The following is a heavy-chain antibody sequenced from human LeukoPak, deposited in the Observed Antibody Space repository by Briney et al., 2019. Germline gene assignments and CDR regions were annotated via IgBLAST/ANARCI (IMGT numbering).Heavy chain of an antibody. CDR2: IWYDGSEQ. Sequence: PGRSLRLSCAAAGFTFSRYAIHWVRQAPGKGLEWVAVIWYDGSEQYYADSVKGRFIISRDNSKSTSDLQMNSLRAEDTAVYYCAREGDSRWGELSPWGQGTLVTVSA. V-gene: IGHV3-33*01. J-gene: IGHJ1*01. CDR3: AREGDSRWGELSP. D-gene: IGHD3-16*02. CDR1: GFTFSRYA.